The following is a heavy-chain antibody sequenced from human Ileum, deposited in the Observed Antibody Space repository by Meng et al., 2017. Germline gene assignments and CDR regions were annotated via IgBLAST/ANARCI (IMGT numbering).Heavy chain of an antibody. CDR2: IDHLGIA. V-gene: IGHV4-4*02. CDR1: GASMSVVSY. J-gene: IGHJ4*02. Sequence: QRRGPGPGLVMAAETLSLTCSVSGASMSVVSYWSWVRQSPGKGLEWIGQIDHLGIAYYKPSLKSRVTMSIDQSKSQFSLRLTSVSAADTAVYYCARHGGYYQDFWGQGTLVTVSS. D-gene: IGHD4-23*01. CDR3: ARHGGYYQDF.